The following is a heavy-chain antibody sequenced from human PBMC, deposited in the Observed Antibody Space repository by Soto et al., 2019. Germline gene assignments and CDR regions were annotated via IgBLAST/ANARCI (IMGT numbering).Heavy chain of an antibody. Sequence: QVQLVQSGAEVKQPGSSVKVSCKTSGGTFSTYAIYWVRQAPGQGLEWMGAIIPLFGTADYEQKFQGRVTITADESTSTASMELSSLRSEDTAVYYCARPKGSYSSGYYYFDYWGQGTLVTVSS. CDR2: IIPLFGTA. CDR3: ARPKGSYSSGYYYFDY. V-gene: IGHV1-69*01. D-gene: IGHD6-19*01. CDR1: GGTFSTYA. J-gene: IGHJ4*02.